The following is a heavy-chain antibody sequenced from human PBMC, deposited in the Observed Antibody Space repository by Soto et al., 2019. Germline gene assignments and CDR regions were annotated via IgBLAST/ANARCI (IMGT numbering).Heavy chain of an antibody. J-gene: IGHJ6*02. V-gene: IGHV3-9*03. CDR3: AKDSSGDFYGMDV. Sequence: GGPLSLSRAASGFTLDDYALTGVRQAPGKGLEWVSGISWNSVSIGYADSVKGPFTISRDNAKNSLYLQMNSLRAEAMALYYCAKDSSGDFYGMDVWGQGT. CDR2: ISWNSVSI. D-gene: IGHD6-25*01. CDR1: GFTLDDYA.